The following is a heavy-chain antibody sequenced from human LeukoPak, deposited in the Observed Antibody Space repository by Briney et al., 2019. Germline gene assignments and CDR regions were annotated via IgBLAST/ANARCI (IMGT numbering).Heavy chain of an antibody. V-gene: IGHV4-30-2*01. CDR3: ARVVPAAGTSWFDP. D-gene: IGHD6-13*01. Sequence: PSETLSLTCTVSGGSISSGGYSWSWIRQPPGKGLEWIGYIYHSGSTYYNPSLKSRVTISVDRSKNQFSLKLSSVTAADTAVYYCARVVPAAGTSWFDPWGQGTLVTVSS. J-gene: IGHJ5*02. CDR1: GGSISSGGYS. CDR2: IYHSGST.